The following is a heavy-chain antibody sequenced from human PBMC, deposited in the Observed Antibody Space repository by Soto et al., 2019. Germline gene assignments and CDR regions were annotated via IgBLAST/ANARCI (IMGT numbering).Heavy chain of an antibody. Sequence: ASVKVSCKASGYTFTRSGISWVRQAPGQGLEWMGWISTYNGDTNYSQKFQGRVTITRDTSASTAYMELSSLRSEDTALYYCARAVAVPADFDYWGQGTLVTVSS. CDR3: ARAVAVPADFDY. V-gene: IGHV1-18*01. CDR2: ISTYNGDT. J-gene: IGHJ4*02. D-gene: IGHD6-19*01. CDR1: GYTFTRSG.